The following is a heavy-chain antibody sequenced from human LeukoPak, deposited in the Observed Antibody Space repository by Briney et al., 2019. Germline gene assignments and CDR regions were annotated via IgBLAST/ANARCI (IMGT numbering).Heavy chain of an antibody. V-gene: IGHV4-30-2*01. CDR1: GGSISSGDYY. D-gene: IGHD6-13*01. J-gene: IGHJ4*02. CDR2: IHHSGDT. Sequence: PSETLSLTCTVSGGSISSGDYYWSWTRQPPGKGLEWIGYIHHSGDTYQNPSLKSRVTVSSDRSKNQFYLKLSSVTAADTAVYYCARLIAADPQLDSWGQGTLVTVSS. CDR3: ARLIAADPQLDS.